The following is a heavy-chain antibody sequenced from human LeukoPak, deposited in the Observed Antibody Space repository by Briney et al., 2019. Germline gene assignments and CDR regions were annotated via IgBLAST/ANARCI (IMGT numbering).Heavy chain of an antibody. Sequence: GGSLRLSCTASGFAFSTYAMNWVRQAPGKGLEWVSVIFGSGAGINYADSVKGRFTISRDNSKNTLYLQMNTLRAEDTAIYYCAKDRIPDGFYSLDHWGQGALVTVSS. J-gene: IGHJ4*02. D-gene: IGHD3-3*01. CDR1: GFAFSTYA. CDR3: AKDRIPDGFYSLDH. V-gene: IGHV3-23*01. CDR2: IFGSGAGI.